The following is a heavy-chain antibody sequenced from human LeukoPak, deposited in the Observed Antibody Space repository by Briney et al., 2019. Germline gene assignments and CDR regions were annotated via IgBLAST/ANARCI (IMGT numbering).Heavy chain of an antibody. Sequence: GGSLRLSCAASGFTFSNYWMTWVRRAPGKGLEWVANINQDGSVKYYVDSVKGRFTVSRDNAKNSQYLQMNGLRVEDTALYYCARIGYSSSSLDYWGQGTLVTVSS. J-gene: IGHJ4*02. CDR2: INQDGSVK. CDR1: GFTFSNYW. D-gene: IGHD6-6*01. V-gene: IGHV3-7*01. CDR3: ARIGYSSSSLDY.